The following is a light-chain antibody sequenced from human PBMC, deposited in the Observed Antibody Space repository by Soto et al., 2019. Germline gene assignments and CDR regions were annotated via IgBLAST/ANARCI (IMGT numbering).Light chain of an antibody. CDR1: QSVTSSY. CDR2: GVS. CDR3: QVRTDWPPFKYT. J-gene: IGKJ2*01. V-gene: IGKV3D-20*02. Sequence: EIVLTQSPGTVSLSPGERATLSCRASQSVTSSYLAWYQQKPGQAPRLLIYGVSSRATGIPDRFSGSGAGTDFTLTISRLESEDFAVYYCQVRTDWPPFKYTFGQGTKLEVK.